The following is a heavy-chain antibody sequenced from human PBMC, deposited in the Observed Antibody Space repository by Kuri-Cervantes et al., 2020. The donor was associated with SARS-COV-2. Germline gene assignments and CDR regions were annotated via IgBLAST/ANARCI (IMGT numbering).Heavy chain of an antibody. CDR1: GYTFTSYG. CDR2: ISAYNGNT. D-gene: IGHD3-9*01. Sequence: ASVKVSCKASGYTFTSYGISWARQAPGQGLEWMGWISAYNGNTNYAQKLQGRVTMTTDTSTSTAYMELRSLRSDTTAVYYCARAPTLRYFDWFPHFDCWGQGTLVTVSS. CDR3: ARAPTLRYFDWFPHFDC. J-gene: IGHJ4*02. V-gene: IGHV1-18*01.